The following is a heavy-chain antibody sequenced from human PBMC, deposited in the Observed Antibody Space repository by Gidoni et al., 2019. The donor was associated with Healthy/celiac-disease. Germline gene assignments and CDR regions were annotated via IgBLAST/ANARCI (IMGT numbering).Heavy chain of an antibody. J-gene: IGHJ5*02. CDR2: IYHSGST. V-gene: IGHV4-30-2*01. D-gene: IGHD3-3*02. CDR1: GGSISSGGYS. Sequence: QLQLQESGSAMEKPSQTLSLTCAVSGGSISSGGYSWGGIRQPPGKGLEWIGYIYHSGSTYYNPSLKSRVTISVDRSKNQFSLKLSSVTAADTAVYYCARGPSPFLFDPWGQGTLVTVSS. CDR3: ARGPSPFLFDP.